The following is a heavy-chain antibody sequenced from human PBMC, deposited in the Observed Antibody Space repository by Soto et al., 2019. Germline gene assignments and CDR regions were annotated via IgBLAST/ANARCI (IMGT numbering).Heavy chain of an antibody. Sequence: GGSLRLSCVASGFTLSDYYVDWVRQTPGKGLEWVGRTRDKPNSYTTEYAASVEGRFTISRDDSKNSLYLQLNSLNTEDTAVYYCGRGGYRHYSAYYYYALDVWGQGTTVTVSS. D-gene: IGHD4-4*01. CDR2: TRDKPNSYTT. V-gene: IGHV3-72*01. J-gene: IGHJ6*02. CDR3: GRGGYRHYSAYYYYALDV. CDR1: GFTLSDYY.